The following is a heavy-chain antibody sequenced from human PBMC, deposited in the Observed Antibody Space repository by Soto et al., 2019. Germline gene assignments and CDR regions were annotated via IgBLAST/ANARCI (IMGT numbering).Heavy chain of an antibody. CDR2: TYYRSKWYN. D-gene: IGHD6-13*01. V-gene: IGHV6-1*01. J-gene: IGHJ5*02. CDR3: ARDVSTGYSSSWYDEGWFDP. Sequence: SQTLSLTCAISGDSVSSNSAAWNWIRQSPSRGLEWLGRTYYRSKWYNDYAVSVKSRITINPDTSKNQFSLQLNSVTPEDTAVYYYARDVSTGYSSSWYDEGWFDPWGQGTLVTVSS. CDR1: GDSVSSNSAA.